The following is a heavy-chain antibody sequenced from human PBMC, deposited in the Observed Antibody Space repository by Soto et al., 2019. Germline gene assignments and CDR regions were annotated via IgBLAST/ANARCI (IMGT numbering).Heavy chain of an antibody. CDR3: ARGPQCSSTSCSYNWFDP. D-gene: IGHD2-2*01. V-gene: IGHV4-59*01. CDR2: IYCSGST. J-gene: IGHJ5*02. Sequence: PSETLSLTCTVSGGSISSYYWSWIRQPPGKGLEWIGYIYCSGSTNYNPSLKSRVTISVDTSKNQFSLKLSSVTAADTAVYYCARGPQCSSTSCSYNWFDPWGQGTLVTVSS. CDR1: GGSISSYY.